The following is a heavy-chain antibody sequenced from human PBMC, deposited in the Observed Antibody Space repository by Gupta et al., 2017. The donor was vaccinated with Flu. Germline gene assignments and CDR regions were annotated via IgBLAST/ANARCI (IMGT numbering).Heavy chain of an antibody. CDR2: ISSGDPYI. D-gene: IGHD2-21*02. Sequence: EVQLVESGGGLVKPGGSLRLSCVASGFSFITFSVNWVRQAPGKGLEWVASISSGDPYIYYADSVKGRFTISRDTARNSVYLHMTTLTAEDTAVYYCARAGNRGDVVVVTALGVDVWGQGTTVTVSS. V-gene: IGHV3-21*02. CDR3: ARAGNRGDVVVVTALGVDV. CDR1: GFSFITFS. J-gene: IGHJ6*02.